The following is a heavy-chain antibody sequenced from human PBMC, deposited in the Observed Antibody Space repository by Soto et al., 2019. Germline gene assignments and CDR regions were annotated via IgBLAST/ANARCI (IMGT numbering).Heavy chain of an antibody. J-gene: IGHJ5*02. Sequence: SETLSLTCTVSGGSISNYYWSWIRQPAGKGLEWIGRIYTSGNTNYNPSLKGRVTMSVDMSKNQFSLKLSSVAAADTAVYYCARDENGDNGRAFDPWGQGTLVTVSS. CDR2: IYTSGNT. CDR1: GGSISNYY. D-gene: IGHD4-17*01. V-gene: IGHV4-4*07. CDR3: ARDENGDNGRAFDP.